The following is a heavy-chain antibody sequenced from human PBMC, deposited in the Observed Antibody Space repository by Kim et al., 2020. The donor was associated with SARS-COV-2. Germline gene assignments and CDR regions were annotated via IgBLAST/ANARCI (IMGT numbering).Heavy chain of an antibody. V-gene: IGHV4-39*01. J-gene: IGHJ4*02. CDR2: ST. D-gene: IGHD6-19*01. Sequence: STYSVPSRKSRVAISVATSKNRFSLKLTSVTAADTAVYYCARPYTSGTYDNWGQGTLVIVSS. CDR3: ARPYTSGTYDN.